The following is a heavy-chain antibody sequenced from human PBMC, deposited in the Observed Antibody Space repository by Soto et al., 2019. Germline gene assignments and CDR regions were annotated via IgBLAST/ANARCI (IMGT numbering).Heavy chain of an antibody. CDR2: ITSSSDTI. D-gene: IGHD3-22*01. CDR3: ARVVVVIPPGYYYAMDV. CDR1: GFTFSSYA. Sequence: GGSLRLSCAASGFTFSSYAMSWVRQAPGRGLEWVAYITSSSDTIYYSDSVKGRFTISRDNGKNSLFLQMNSLRDEDTAVYYCARVVVVIPPGYYYAMDVWGQGTTVTVS. V-gene: IGHV3-48*02. J-gene: IGHJ6*02.